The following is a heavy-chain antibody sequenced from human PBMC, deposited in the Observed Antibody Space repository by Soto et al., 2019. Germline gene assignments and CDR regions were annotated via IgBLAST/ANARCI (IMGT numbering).Heavy chain of an antibody. CDR3: AIAGGLDV. CDR1: GGSVSSSGYY. CDR2: IYYSGST. V-gene: IGHV4-31*03. J-gene: IGHJ6*02. Sequence: SETLSLTCTVSGGSVSSSGYYWTWMRQHPGKRLEWIGYIYYSGSTQYNSSLKSRVSISIDTSKNQFSLKLSSVTAAETAVYYCAIAGGLDVSGQETKVTVSS.